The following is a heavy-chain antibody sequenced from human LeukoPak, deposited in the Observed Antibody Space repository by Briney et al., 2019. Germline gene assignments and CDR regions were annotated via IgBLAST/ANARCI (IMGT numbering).Heavy chain of an antibody. CDR3: SSDVLAVAAHPERFDY. V-gene: IGHV3-30-3*01. D-gene: IGHD6-19*01. J-gene: IGHJ4*02. CDR2: ISYDGSNK. Sequence: GGSLRLSCAASGFTFSSYAMHWVRQAPGKGLEWVAVISYDGSNKYYADSVKGRFTISRDNSKNTLYLQMNSLRAEDTAVYYCSSDVLAVAAHPERFDYWGQGTLVTVSS. CDR1: GFTFSSYA.